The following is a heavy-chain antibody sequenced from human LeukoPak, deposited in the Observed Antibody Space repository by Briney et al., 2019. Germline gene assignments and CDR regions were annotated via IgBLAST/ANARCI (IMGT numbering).Heavy chain of an antibody. Sequence: SETLSLTCTVSGGSISSYYWSWIRQPPGKGLEWIGYIYYSGSTNYKPSLKSRVTISVDTSKNQFSLKLSSVTAADTAVYYCASLSSGWYTEYFQHWGQGTLVTVSS. V-gene: IGHV4-59*08. J-gene: IGHJ1*01. CDR2: IYYSGST. CDR1: GGSISSYY. CDR3: ASLSSGWYTEYFQH. D-gene: IGHD6-19*01.